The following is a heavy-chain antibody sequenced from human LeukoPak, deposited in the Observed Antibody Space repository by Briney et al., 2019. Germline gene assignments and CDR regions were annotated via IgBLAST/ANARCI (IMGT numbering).Heavy chain of an antibody. J-gene: IGHJ4*02. CDR2: INPSGGST. Sequence: ASVKVSCKASGYTFTSYYMHWVRQAPGQGLEWMGIINPSGGSTSYAQKFQGRVTMARDTSTSTAYMELSSLRSEDTAVYYCARVSRRSRFLDYWGQGTLVTVSS. D-gene: IGHD2-2*01. CDR3: ARVSRRSRFLDY. CDR1: GYTFTSYY. V-gene: IGHV1-46*01.